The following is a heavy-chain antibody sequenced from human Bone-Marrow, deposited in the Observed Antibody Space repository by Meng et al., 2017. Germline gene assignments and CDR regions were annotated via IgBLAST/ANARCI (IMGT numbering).Heavy chain of an antibody. CDR1: GGSISSGGYF. J-gene: IGHJ4*02. D-gene: IGHD2-15*01. V-gene: IGHV4-31*03. CDR2: IYYTGTT. Sequence: SETLSLTCSVSGGSISSGGYFWTWIRQHPGTGLEFIGYIYYTGTTYYNPSLKSRLTISLDTSKNQFSLNLASVTAADTAVYYCARGSCSGGSCWDFFDYWGQRTLVTVSS. CDR3: ARGSCSGGSCWDFFDY.